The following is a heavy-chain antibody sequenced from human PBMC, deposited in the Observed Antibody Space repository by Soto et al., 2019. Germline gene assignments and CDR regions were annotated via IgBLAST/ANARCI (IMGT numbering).Heavy chain of an antibody. CDR2: IYYSGST. D-gene: IGHD3-22*01. CDR1: GGSISSYY. CDR3: AREASRGYIDY. V-gene: IGHV4-59*01. J-gene: IGHJ4*02. Sequence: PSETLSLTCTVSGGSISSYYWSWIRQPPGKGLEWIGYIYYSGSTNYNPSLKSRVTISVDTSKDQFSLKLSSVTAADTAVYYCAREASRGYIDYWGQGTLVTVSS.